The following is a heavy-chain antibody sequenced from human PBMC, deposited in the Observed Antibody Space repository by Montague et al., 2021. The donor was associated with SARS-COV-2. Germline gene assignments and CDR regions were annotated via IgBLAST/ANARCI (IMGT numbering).Heavy chain of an antibody. CDR1: GDSISSSSNY. CDR3: ARPKHDNSPDRDFDI. J-gene: IGHJ3*02. Sequence: SETLSLTCTVSGDSISSSSNYWGWIRQSPGKGLEWIRSINYGETTYYNPSLKSRLTISVATTKNQFSLRPMSVTAADSAVYYCARPKHDNSPDRDFDIWGQGTMVTVSS. CDR2: INYGETT. V-gene: IGHV4-39*01. D-gene: IGHD3-22*01.